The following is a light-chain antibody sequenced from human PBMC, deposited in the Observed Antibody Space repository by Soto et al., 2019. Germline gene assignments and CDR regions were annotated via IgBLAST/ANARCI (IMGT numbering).Light chain of an antibody. J-gene: IGKJ1*01. Sequence: EIVLMQSPGTLSLSPGERATLSCRASQSVSGSRLAWYHQKPGQAPRLLIYGASSRATGIPDRFNGSGSGTDFTLTISRLEPEDFAVYYCQQYGSSPWTFGQGTKVDIK. CDR2: GAS. CDR1: QSVSGSR. CDR3: QQYGSSPWT. V-gene: IGKV3-20*01.